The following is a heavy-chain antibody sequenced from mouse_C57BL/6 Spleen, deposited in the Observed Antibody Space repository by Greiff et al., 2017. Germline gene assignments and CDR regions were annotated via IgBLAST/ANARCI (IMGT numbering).Heavy chain of an antibody. Sequence: QVQLQQPGAELVRPGSSVKLSCKASGYTFTSYWMPWVKQRPIQGLEWIGNIDPSDSETPYNQKFKNKATLTVDKSSSTAYMQLSSLTSEASTVYYCARSLEGMSSDYAMDYWGQGTSVTVSS. J-gene: IGHJ4*01. D-gene: IGHD3-1*01. CDR2: IDPSDSET. V-gene: IGHV1-52*01. CDR3: ARSLEGMSSDYAMDY. CDR1: GYTFTSYW.